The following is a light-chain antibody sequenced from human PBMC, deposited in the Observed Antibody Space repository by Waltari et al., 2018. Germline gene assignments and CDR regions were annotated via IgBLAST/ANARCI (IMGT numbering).Light chain of an antibody. CDR2: WAS. CDR3: QQYYSTPPLT. J-gene: IGKJ4*01. Sequence: DIVMTQSPDSLAVSLGEWATLNCKSTQSVLYSSNNKHYLAWYQQKPGQPPRLLIYWASTRESGVPDRFSGSGSETDFTLTISSLQAEDVAVYYCQQYYSTPPLTFGGGTKVEIK. CDR1: QSVLYSSNNKHY. V-gene: IGKV4-1*01.